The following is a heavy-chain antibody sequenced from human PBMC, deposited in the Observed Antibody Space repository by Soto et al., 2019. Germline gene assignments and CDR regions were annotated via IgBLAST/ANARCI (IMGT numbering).Heavy chain of an antibody. CDR3: ARGRFWRLRFLEWLERMYYGMDV. J-gene: IGHJ6*02. D-gene: IGHD3-3*01. CDR2: INAGNGNT. CDR1: GYTFTSYA. V-gene: IGHV1-3*01. Sequence: GASVKVSCKASGYTFTSYAMHWVRQAPGQRLEWMGWINAGNGNTKYSQKFQGRVTITRDTSASTAYMELSSLRSEDTDVYYCARGRFWRLRFLEWLERMYYGMDVWGQGTTVTVSS.